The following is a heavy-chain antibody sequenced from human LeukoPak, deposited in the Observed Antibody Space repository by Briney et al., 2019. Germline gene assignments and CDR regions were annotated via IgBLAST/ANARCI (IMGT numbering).Heavy chain of an antibody. J-gene: IGHJ4*02. Sequence: GGSLRLSCAASGLTFSSHWMHWVRQAPGKGLVWVSRITNDGSSTTYADSVKGRFTISRDNSKDTLFLQMHSLRPGDTAVYYCVREDTPATANYWGQGTLVTIS. V-gene: IGHV3-74*01. CDR3: VREDTPATANY. CDR2: ITNDGSST. CDR1: GLTFSSHW. D-gene: IGHD2-21*02.